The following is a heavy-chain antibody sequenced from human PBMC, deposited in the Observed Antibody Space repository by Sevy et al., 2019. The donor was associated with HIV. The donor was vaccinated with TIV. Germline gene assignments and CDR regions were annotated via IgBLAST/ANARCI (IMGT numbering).Heavy chain of an antibody. J-gene: IGHJ4*02. D-gene: IGHD3-3*01. V-gene: IGHV3-21*01. Sequence: GWSLRLSCAASGFTFSSYSMNWVRQAPGKGLEWVSSISSSSSYIYYADSVKGRFTISRDNAKNSLYLQMNSLRAEDTAVYYCAGGKYYDFWSGYYTDRSFDYWGQGTLVTVSS. CDR2: ISSSSSYI. CDR3: AGGKYYDFWSGYYTDRSFDY. CDR1: GFTFSSYS.